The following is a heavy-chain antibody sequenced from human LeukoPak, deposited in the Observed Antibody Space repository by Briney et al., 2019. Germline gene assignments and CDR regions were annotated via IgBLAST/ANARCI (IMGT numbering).Heavy chain of an antibody. CDR2: IYYSGST. V-gene: IGHV4-59*01. CDR1: GXSISSYY. CDR3: ARVGDFWSGYPSGWFDP. J-gene: IGHJ5*02. Sequence: SETLSLTCTVSGXSISSYYWSWIRQPPGKGQEWIGYIYYSGSTNYNPSLKSRVTISVDTSKNQFSLKLSSVTAADTAVYYCARVGDFWSGYPSGWFDPWGQGTLVTVSS. D-gene: IGHD3-3*01.